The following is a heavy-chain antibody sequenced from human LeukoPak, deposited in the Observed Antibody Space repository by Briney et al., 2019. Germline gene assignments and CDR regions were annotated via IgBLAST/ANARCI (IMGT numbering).Heavy chain of an antibody. CDR2: INWDGGST. CDR3: ARDRDPYYYGSGSQSWFDP. CDR1: GFTFDDYG. J-gene: IGHJ5*02. D-gene: IGHD3-10*01. V-gene: IGHV3-20*04. Sequence: GWSLRLSCAASGFTFDDYGMSWVRQAPGKGLEWVSGINWDGGSTGYADSVKGRFTISRDNAKNSLYLQMNSLRAEDTALYYCARDRDPYYYGSGSQSWFDPWGQGTLVTVSS.